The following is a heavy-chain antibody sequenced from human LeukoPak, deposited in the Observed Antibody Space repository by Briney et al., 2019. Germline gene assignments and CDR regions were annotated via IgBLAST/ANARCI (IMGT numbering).Heavy chain of an antibody. CDR2: LNTAGHT. V-gene: IGHV1-46*01. J-gene: IGHJ4*02. CDR1: GFTFTSFY. D-gene: IGHD1-26*01. CDR3: AREEPKTCNFDS. Sequence: ASVKISCKASGFTFTSFYMHWLRQAPGQGPEWMGILNTAGHTDYAQKFQGRLTVTRDMSTSTVFMELSSLTFEDTAVYYCAREEPKTCNFDSWGQGALVTVSS.